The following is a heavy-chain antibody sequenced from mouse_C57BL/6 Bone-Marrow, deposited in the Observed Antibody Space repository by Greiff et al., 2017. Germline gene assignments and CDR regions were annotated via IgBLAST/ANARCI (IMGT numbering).Heavy chain of an antibody. CDR2: ISNGGGST. CDR3: ARHGSRRYYAMDY. D-gene: IGHD1-1*01. Sequence: EVQLVESGGGLVQPGGSLKFSCAASGFTFSDYYMYWVRQTPEKRLEWVAYISNGGGSTYYPDTVKGRFTISRDNAKNTLYLQMSRLKSEDTAMYYCARHGSRRYYAMDYWGQGTSVTVSS. CDR1: GFTFSDYY. V-gene: IGHV5-12*01. J-gene: IGHJ4*01.